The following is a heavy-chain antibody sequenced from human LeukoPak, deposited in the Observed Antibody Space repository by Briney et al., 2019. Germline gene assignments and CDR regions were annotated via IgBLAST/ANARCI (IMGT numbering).Heavy chain of an antibody. V-gene: IGHV3-23*01. CDR2: ISGSGGST. J-gene: IGHJ3*02. CDR3: AKGFSSGPWDACDI. D-gene: IGHD3-22*01. CDR1: GFTFSSYA. Sequence: PGGSLRLSCAASGFTFSSYAMSWVRQAPGKGLEWVSGISGSGGSTYYADSVKGRFTISRDNSKNRLYLQMNSLRVEDTAVYYCAKGFSSGPWDACDIWGQGTMVTVSS.